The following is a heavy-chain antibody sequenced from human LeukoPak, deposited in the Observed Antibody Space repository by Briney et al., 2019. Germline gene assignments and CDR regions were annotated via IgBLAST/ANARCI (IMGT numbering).Heavy chain of an antibody. CDR3: TTDPPNYYDSSGYIGS. Sequence: GGSLRLSCAASGFTFSNAWMSWVRQAPGKGLEWVGRIKSKTDGGTTDYAAPVKGRFTISRDDSKNTLYLQMNSLKTEDTAVYYCTTDPPNYYDSSGYIGSWGQGTLVTVSS. V-gene: IGHV3-15*01. CDR2: IKSKTDGGTT. D-gene: IGHD3-22*01. CDR1: GFTFSNAW. J-gene: IGHJ5*02.